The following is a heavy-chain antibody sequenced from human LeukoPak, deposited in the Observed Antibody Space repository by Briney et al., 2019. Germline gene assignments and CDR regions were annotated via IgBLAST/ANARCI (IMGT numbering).Heavy chain of an antibody. J-gene: IGHJ3*02. CDR3: ARDAGDDFWSGYLYAFDI. V-gene: IGHV1-8*01. CDR2: MNPNSGNT. Sequence: ASVKVSCKASGYTFTSYDINWVRQATGQGLEWMGWMNPNSGNTGYAQKFQGRVTMTRNTSISTAYMELRSLRSDDTAVYYCARDAGDDFWSGYLYAFDIWGQGTMVTVSS. CDR1: GYTFTSYD. D-gene: IGHD3-3*01.